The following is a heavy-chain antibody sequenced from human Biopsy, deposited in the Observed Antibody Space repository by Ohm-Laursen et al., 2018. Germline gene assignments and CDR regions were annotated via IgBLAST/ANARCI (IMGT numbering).Heavy chain of an antibody. CDR1: GGSISNNNYY. CDR2: IFYRGST. Sequence: GTLSLTCTVSGGSISNNNYYWGWIRQPPGKGLEWIGSIFYRGSTHYKPSLKSGVNISADTYKYQFSLKLNSVTAADTAVYYCARDYDTSGYYYVSWGQGTLVTVSS. CDR3: ARDYDTSGYYYVS. D-gene: IGHD3-22*01. V-gene: IGHV4-39*01. J-gene: IGHJ5*02.